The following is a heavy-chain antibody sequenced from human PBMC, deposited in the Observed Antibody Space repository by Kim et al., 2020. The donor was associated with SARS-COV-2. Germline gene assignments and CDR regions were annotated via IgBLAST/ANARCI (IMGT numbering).Heavy chain of an antibody. Sequence: ASVKVSCKASGYTFTSYDINWVRQATGQGLEWMGWMNPNSGNTGYAQKFQGRVTMTRNTSISTAYMELSSLRSEDTAVYYCARGRKMATWGRGYYFDYWGQGTLVIVSS. D-gene: IGHD5-12*01. CDR2: MNPNSGNT. V-gene: IGHV1-8*01. CDR1: GYTFTSYD. CDR3: ARGRKMATWGRGYYFDY. J-gene: IGHJ4*02.